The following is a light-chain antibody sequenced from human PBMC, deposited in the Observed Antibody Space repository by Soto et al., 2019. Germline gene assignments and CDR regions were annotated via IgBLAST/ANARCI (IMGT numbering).Light chain of an antibody. CDR2: GAS. V-gene: IGKV3-20*01. CDR3: QQYGSSPQT. CDR1: QRASSGY. J-gene: IGKJ1*01. Sequence: EIVLTQSPGTLSWSAGERATLSWRASQRASSGYLAWYQQKRGQAPRLPIDGASNRAPGLPNRFRGRWSWKDLTLTISRLEAEDFAVYYCQQYGSSPQTFGQGTKVDIK.